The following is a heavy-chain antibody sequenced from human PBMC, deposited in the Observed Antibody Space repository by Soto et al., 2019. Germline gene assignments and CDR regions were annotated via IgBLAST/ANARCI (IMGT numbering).Heavy chain of an antibody. D-gene: IGHD1-1*01. Sequence: SETLSLTCTVSGGSISSSKYYWGWIRQPPGKGLEWIGNIYFSGSAYYNPSLKSRVTISADTSRNQFSLKVSSLTAADTAVYYCATSYNWKDVGWFDPWGPGTLVTVSS. CDR1: GGSISSSKYY. V-gene: IGHV4-39*01. J-gene: IGHJ5*02. CDR3: ATSYNWKDVGWFDP. CDR2: IYFSGSA.